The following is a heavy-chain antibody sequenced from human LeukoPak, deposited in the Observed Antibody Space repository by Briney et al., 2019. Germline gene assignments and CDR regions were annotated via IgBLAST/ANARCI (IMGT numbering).Heavy chain of an antibody. D-gene: IGHD2-21*02. Sequence: SETLSLTCAVSGGSISSGDYSWSWVRQPPGKGLEWIGYIYHTGGTFYNPSLKSRVTMSADRSRNQFSLKLSSVTAADTAVYYCARDHSVTGYWYFDLWGRGTLVTVSS. CDR1: GGSISSGDYS. J-gene: IGHJ2*01. V-gene: IGHV4-30-2*01. CDR2: IYHTGGT. CDR3: ARDHSVTGYWYFDL.